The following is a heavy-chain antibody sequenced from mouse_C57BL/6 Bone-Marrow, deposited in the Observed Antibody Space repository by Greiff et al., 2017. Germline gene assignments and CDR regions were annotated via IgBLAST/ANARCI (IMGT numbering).Heavy chain of an antibody. Sequence: EVMLVESGGGLVQPGGSLKLSCAASGFTFSDYYMSWVRQTPEKRLEWVAYISNGGGSTYYPDTVKGRFTISRDNAKNTLYLQMSRLKSEDTAMYYCAREGGGYYFDYWGRGTTLTVSS. CDR3: AREGGGYYFDY. CDR2: ISNGGGST. CDR1: GFTFSDYY. V-gene: IGHV5-12*01. J-gene: IGHJ2*01.